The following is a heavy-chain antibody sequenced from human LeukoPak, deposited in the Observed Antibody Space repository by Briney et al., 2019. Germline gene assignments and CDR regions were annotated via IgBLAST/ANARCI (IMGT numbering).Heavy chain of an antibody. V-gene: IGHV4-4*07. D-gene: IGHD6-13*01. CDR1: GGSISNYY. CDR3: ARFSSIAAAFDY. J-gene: IGHJ4*02. Sequence: SETLSLTCTVSGGSISNYYWSWIRQPAGKGLEWIGRIYTSGTTHYNPSLKSRVTMSVDTSKNQFSLNLSSVTAADTAVCYCARFSSIAAAFDYWGLGTLVTVSS. CDR2: IYTSGTT.